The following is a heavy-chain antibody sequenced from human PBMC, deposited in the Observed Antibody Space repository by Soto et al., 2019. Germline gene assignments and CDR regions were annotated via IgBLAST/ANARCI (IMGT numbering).Heavy chain of an antibody. CDR1: GYTFTSYA. Sequence: QVQLVQSGAEVKKPGASVKVSCEASGYTFTSYAFXXXXQAXXXGFEWMGWINEGNGNTKXSEKFQGRVTLTRDTXXXXXXXXXXXXXXXXXXXXXXXXXXXXXXXXXXYWGQGTLVTVSS. J-gene: IGHJ4*02. CDR3: XXXXXXXXXXXXY. V-gene: IGHV1-3*01. CDR2: INEGNGNT.